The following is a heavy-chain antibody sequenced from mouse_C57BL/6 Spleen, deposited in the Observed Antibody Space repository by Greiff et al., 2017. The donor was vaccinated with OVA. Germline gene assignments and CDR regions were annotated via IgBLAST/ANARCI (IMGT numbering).Heavy chain of an antibody. CDR2: IRSKSNNYAT. J-gene: IGHJ3*01. V-gene: IGHV10-1*01. CDR3: VRRDSSGYGFAY. D-gene: IGHD3-2*02. Sequence: EVQLVESGGGLVQPKGSLKLSCAASGFSFNTYAMTWVRQAPGTGLEWVARIRSKSNNYATYYADSVKDRFTISRDDSESMLYLQMNNLKTEDTAMYYCVRRDSSGYGFAYWGQGTLVTVSA. CDR1: GFSFNTYA.